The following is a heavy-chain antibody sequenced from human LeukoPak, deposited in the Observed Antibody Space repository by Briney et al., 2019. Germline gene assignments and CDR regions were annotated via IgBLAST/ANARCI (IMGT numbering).Heavy chain of an antibody. CDR3: ARSGAGTTVNWMGAFDI. V-gene: IGHV1-69*13. J-gene: IGHJ3*02. CDR1: GGTFSSYA. CDR2: IIPIFGTA. Sequence: GASVKVSCKASGGTFSSYAISWVRQAPGQGLEWMGGIIPIFGTANYAQKFQGRVTITADESTSAAYMELSSLRSEDTAVYYCARSGAGTTVNWMGAFDIWGQGTMVTVSS. D-gene: IGHD4-11*01.